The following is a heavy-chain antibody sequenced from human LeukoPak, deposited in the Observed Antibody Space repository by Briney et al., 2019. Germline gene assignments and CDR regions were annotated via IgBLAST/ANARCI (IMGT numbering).Heavy chain of an antibody. CDR1: GYTFTNYG. CDR2: ISAYNGNT. CDR3: AREGIVVVPAATQYYYYYGMDV. J-gene: IGHJ6*02. Sequence: GASVKVSCKASGYTFTNYGLSWVRQAPGQGLEWMGWISAYNGNTNYAQKLQGRVTMTTDTSTSTAYMELRSLRSDDTAVYYCAREGIVVVPAATQYYYYYGMDVWGQGTTVTVSS. D-gene: IGHD2-2*01. V-gene: IGHV1-18*01.